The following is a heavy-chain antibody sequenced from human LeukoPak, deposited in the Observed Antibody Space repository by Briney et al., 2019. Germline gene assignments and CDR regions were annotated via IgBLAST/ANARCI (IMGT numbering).Heavy chain of an antibody. CDR3: ARVRSNYYDSSGIIDY. Sequence: GGSLRLSCAASGNYWMHWVRQAPGKGLEWVSYNSSSGSTIYYADSVRGRFTISRDNAKNSLYLQMNSLRAEDTAVYYCARVRSNYYDSSGIIDYWGQGTLVTVSS. V-gene: IGHV3-11*01. D-gene: IGHD3-22*01. CDR2: NSSSGSTI. CDR1: GNYW. J-gene: IGHJ4*02.